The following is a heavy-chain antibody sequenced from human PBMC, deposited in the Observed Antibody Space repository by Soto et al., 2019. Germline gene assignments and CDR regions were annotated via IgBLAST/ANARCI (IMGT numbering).Heavy chain of an antibody. V-gene: IGHV4-59*01. CDR2: IYYSGST. D-gene: IGHD5-18*01. CDR1: GGSISSYY. CDR3: ARRYGTSMDV. Sequence: QVQLQESGPGLVKLSETLSLTCTVSGGSISSYYWSWIRQPPGKGLQWIGYIYYSGSTNYNPSLKSRVTISVDTSKNQFSLKLSSVTAADTAVYYCARRYGTSMDVWGQGTTVTVSS. J-gene: IGHJ6*02.